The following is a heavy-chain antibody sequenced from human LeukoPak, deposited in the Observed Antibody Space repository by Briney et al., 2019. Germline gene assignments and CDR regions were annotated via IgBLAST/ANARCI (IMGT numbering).Heavy chain of an antibody. V-gene: IGHV3-30*02. CDR2: IRYDGSNK. J-gene: IGHJ4*02. CDR3: AKDLDIVVVPAAPYDY. CDR1: GFTFSSYG. D-gene: IGHD2-2*01. Sequence: PGGSLRLSCAASGFTFSSYGMHWVRQAPGKGLEWVAFIRYDGSNKYYADSVKGRFTISRDNSKNTLYLQMNSLRAEDTAVYYCAKDLDIVVVPAAPYDYWGQGTLVTVSS.